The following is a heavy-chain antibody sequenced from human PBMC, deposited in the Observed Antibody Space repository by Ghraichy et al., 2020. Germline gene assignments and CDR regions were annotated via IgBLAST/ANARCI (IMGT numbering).Heavy chain of an antibody. CDR2: IIPIFGTA. J-gene: IGHJ6*02. Sequence: SVKVSCKASGGTFSSYAISWVRQAPGQGLEWMGGIIPIFGTANYAQKFQGRVTITTDESTSTAYMELSSLRSEDTAVYYCASQGEQRSSYYGMDVWGQGTTVTVSS. V-gene: IGHV1-69*05. CDR3: ASQGEQRSSYYGMDV. D-gene: IGHD3-16*01. CDR1: GGTFSSYA.